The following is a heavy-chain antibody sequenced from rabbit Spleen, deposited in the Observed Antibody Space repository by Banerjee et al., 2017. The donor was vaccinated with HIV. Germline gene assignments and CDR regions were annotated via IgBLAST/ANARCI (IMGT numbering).Heavy chain of an antibody. CDR3: ASDIYGYGGFSL. CDR2: IYPNNGVS. Sequence: QEQLEESGGGLVQPEGSLTLTCKVSGFSLTNNYVMRWVRQAPGKGLEWIASIYPNNGVSYYANWAKGRFTISKTSSTTVTLQMTSLTAADTATYFCASDIYGYGGFSLWGPGTLVTVS. J-gene: IGHJ6*01. CDR1: GFSLTNNYV. D-gene: IGHD6-1*01. V-gene: IGHV1S45*01.